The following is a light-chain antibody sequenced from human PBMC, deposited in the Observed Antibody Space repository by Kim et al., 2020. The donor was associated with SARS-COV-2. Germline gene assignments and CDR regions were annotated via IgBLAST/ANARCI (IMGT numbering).Light chain of an antibody. J-gene: IGKJ1*01. CDR2: KAS. Sequence: ASVEDRVTITCRASESISSWLAWYQQKPGKAPKPLIYKASSLESGVPLRFSGSGSGTEFTITISSLQPDDFATYYCQQYYSSVLTFGQGTKVDIK. CDR3: QQYYSSVLT. CDR1: ESISSW. V-gene: IGKV1-5*03.